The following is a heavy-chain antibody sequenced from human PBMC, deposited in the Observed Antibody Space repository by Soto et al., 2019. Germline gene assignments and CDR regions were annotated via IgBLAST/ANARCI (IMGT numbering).Heavy chain of an antibody. CDR2: ISYDGSNK. D-gene: IGHD3-22*01. Sequence: QVQLVESGGGVVQPGRSLRLSCAASGFTFSSYAMHWVRQAPGKGLEWVAVISYDGSNKYYADSVKGRFTISRDNSKNTLYLQMNSLRAEDTAVYYCARAAYYYDSSGYFDYWGQGTLVTVSS. CDR3: ARAAYYYDSSGYFDY. J-gene: IGHJ4*02. CDR1: GFTFSSYA. V-gene: IGHV3-30-3*01.